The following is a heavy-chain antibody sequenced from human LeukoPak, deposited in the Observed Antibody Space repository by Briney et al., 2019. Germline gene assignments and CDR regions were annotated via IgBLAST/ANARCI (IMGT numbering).Heavy chain of an antibody. V-gene: IGHV4-4*09. D-gene: IGHD2-21*02. CDR1: GASVTTYY. J-gene: IGHJ6*03. CDR2: IYTSGGT. CDR3: VKHGVTYYYMDV. Sequence: PSETLSLTCTVSGASVTTYYWSWIRQPPGKGLEWIGYIYTSGGTNYNPSLKSRVTISVDTSKNQFSLTLNSVTAADTAVYYCVKHGVTYYYMDVWANGTSVTVSS.